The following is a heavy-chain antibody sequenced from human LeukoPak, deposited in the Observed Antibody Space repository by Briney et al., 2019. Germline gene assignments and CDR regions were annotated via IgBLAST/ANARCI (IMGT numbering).Heavy chain of an antibody. J-gene: IGHJ6*03. CDR2: ISGGGDNT. Sequence: GGSLRLSCAASGFTFSSYAMSWVRQAPGKGLEWVSTISGGGDNTYFADSVKGRFTISRDNSKNTLFLQMVSLRAEDTAVYYCAKFEGALLGNYYMDVWGKGTTVTVSS. V-gene: IGHV3-23*01. CDR1: GFTFSSYA. CDR3: AKFEGALLGNYYMDV.